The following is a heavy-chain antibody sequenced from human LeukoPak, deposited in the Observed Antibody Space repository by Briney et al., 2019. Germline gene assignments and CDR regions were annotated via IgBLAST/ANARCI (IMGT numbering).Heavy chain of an antibody. V-gene: IGHV3-48*02. CDR2: ISSSSKTI. CDR1: GFTFSSYS. Sequence: PGGSLRLSCAASGFTFSSYSMNWVRQAPGKGLEWVSYISSSSKTIYYADSVKGRFTISRDNAKNSLYLHMNSLRDEDSAVYYCARDQGIFDYWGQGTLVTASS. CDR3: ARDQGIFDY. J-gene: IGHJ4*02.